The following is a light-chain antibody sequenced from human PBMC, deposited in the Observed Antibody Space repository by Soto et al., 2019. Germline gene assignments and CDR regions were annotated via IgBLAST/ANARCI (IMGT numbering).Light chain of an antibody. CDR3: QQGNNWPLT. J-gene: IGKJ2*01. CDR1: QSISTE. CDR2: SAS. V-gene: IGKV3-15*01. Sequence: EIVMTQSPATLSVSPGERATLSCRASQSISTELAWYQQKPGHPPRLLIYSASTRATGGPARFTGSGSGSEFTLTISGLQSEDFAVYYCQQGNNWPLTFGQGTRLEI.